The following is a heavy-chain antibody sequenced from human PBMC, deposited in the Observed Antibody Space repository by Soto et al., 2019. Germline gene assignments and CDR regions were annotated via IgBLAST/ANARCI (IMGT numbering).Heavy chain of an antibody. Sequence: GGSLRLSCAASGFTFSDYYMSWIRQAPGKGLEWVSYISSSGSTIYYADSVKGRFTISRDNAKNSLYLQMNSLRAEDTAVYYCATDLPSYYYGSGSYYTPNGTDVRGQATTVTVSS. CDR3: ATDLPSYYYGSGSYYTPNGTDV. V-gene: IGHV3-11*01. CDR1: GFTFSDYY. J-gene: IGHJ6*02. CDR2: ISSSGSTI. D-gene: IGHD3-10*01.